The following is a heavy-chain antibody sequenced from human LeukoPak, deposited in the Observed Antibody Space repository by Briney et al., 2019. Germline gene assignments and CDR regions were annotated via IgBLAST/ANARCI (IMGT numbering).Heavy chain of an antibody. Sequence: SETLSLTCTVSGGSTSSHYWSWIRQPPGKGLELIGYMYYSGRINYNPSLKSRVTISIDTSKNQVSLKLISVTAADTALYYCARHPSADYEGGNYYVNEIDHWGQGTLVTVSS. CDR3: ARHPSADYEGGNYYVNEIDH. CDR2: MYYSGRI. J-gene: IGHJ4*02. D-gene: IGHD3-22*01. V-gene: IGHV4-59*08. CDR1: GGSTSSHY.